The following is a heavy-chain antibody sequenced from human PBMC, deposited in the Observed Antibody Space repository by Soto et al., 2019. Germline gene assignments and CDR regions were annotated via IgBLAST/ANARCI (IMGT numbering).Heavy chain of an antibody. CDR3: ARDYGDSPAFFDY. Sequence: PGGSLRLSCAASGFTFSSYSMNWVRQAPGKGLEWVSSISSSSSYIYYADSVKGRFTISRDNAKNSLYLQMNSLRAEDTAVYYCARDYGDSPAFFDYWGQGTLVTVSS. J-gene: IGHJ4*02. D-gene: IGHD4-17*01. CDR2: ISSSSSYI. V-gene: IGHV3-21*01. CDR1: GFTFSSYS.